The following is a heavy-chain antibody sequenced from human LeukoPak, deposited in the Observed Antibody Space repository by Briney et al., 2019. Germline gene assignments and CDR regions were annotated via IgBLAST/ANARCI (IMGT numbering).Heavy chain of an antibody. CDR3: ATAHYSSSWYYYGMDV. J-gene: IGHJ6*02. D-gene: IGHD6-13*01. CDR2: FDPEDGET. V-gene: IGHV1-24*01. Sequence: ASVKVSCKVSGYTLTELSMHWVRQAPGKGLEWMGGFDPEDGETIYAQKFQGRVTMTEDTSTDTAHMGLSSLRSEDTAVYYCATAHYSSSWYYYGMDVWGQGTTVTVSS. CDR1: GYTLTELS.